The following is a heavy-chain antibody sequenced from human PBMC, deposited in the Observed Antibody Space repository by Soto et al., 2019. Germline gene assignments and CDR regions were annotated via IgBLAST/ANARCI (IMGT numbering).Heavy chain of an antibody. CDR3: AAVRGVPDDYHYGMEV. V-gene: IGHV3-48*02. Sequence: EVQLVESGGGLVQPGGSLRLSCAASGFTFSSYSMNWVRQAPGKGLEWVSYISSSSSTIYYADSVKGRFTISRDNAKNSLYLQMNSRRDEDTAVYYCAAVRGVPDDYHYGMEVWGQGTTVTVSS. J-gene: IGHJ6*02. CDR1: GFTFSSYS. D-gene: IGHD3-10*02. CDR2: ISSSSSTI.